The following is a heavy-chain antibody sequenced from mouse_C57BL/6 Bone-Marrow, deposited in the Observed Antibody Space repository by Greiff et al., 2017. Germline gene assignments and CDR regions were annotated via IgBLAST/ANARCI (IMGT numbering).Heavy chain of an antibody. Sequence: LVKPGASVKIPCKASGYTFTDYNMDWVKQSHGKSLEWIGDINPNNGGTIYNQKFKGKATLTVDKSSSTAYMELRSLTSEDTAVYYCARKGSSGYVNYFDYWGQGTTLTVSS. V-gene: IGHV1-18*01. J-gene: IGHJ2*01. D-gene: IGHD3-2*02. CDR3: ARKGSSGYVNYFDY. CDR2: INPNNGGT. CDR1: GYTFTDYN.